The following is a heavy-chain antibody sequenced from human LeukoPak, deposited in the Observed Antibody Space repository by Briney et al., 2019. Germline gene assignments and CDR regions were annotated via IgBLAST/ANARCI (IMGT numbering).Heavy chain of an antibody. CDR2: ISDSGGNT. V-gene: IGHV3-23*01. Sequence: GGSLRLSCAASGFTFSTYAMSWVRQAPGKGLEWVSAISDSGGNTYYADSVKGRFTISRDNSRNILYLQVSSLRAEDTAVYYCAKDEGSYCSGGICYYRPFDYWGQGTLVTVSS. J-gene: IGHJ4*02. CDR3: AKDEGSYCSGGICYYRPFDY. D-gene: IGHD2-15*01. CDR1: GFTFSTYA.